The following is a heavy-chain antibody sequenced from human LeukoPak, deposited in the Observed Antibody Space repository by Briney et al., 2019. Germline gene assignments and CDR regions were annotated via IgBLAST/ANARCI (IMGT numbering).Heavy chain of an antibody. Sequence: PSETLSLTCTVSGGSISSGGYYWSWIRQPPGKGLEWIGRIYTSGSTNYNPSLKSRVTMSVDTSKNQFSLKLSSVTAADTAVYYCARDSSSWYEAFDIWGQGTMVTVSS. CDR3: ARDSSSWYEAFDI. V-gene: IGHV4-61*02. CDR1: GGSISSGGYY. J-gene: IGHJ3*02. CDR2: IYTSGST. D-gene: IGHD6-13*01.